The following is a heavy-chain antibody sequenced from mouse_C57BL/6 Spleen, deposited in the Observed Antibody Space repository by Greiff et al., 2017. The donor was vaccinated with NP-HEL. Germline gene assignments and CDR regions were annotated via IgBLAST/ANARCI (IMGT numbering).Heavy chain of an antibody. V-gene: IGHV1-69*01. D-gene: IGHD4-1*01. J-gene: IGHJ2*01. CDR2: IDPSDSYT. Sequence: VQLQQPGAELVMPGASVKLSCKASGYTFTSYWMHWVKQRPGQGLEWIGEIDPSDSYTNYNQKFKGKSTLTVDKSSSTAYMQLSSLTSEDSAVYYCARSKTGTYFDYWGQGTTLTVSS. CDR1: GYTFTSYW. CDR3: ARSKTGTYFDY.